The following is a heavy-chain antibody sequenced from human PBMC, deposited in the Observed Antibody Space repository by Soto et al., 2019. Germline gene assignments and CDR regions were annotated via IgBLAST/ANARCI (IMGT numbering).Heavy chain of an antibody. CDR3: ARDPVHADGGY. J-gene: IGHJ4*02. D-gene: IGHD1-1*01. CDR1: GYTLTRYY. CDR2: INPSGGST. Sequence: CKASGYTLTRYYMHWVRQAPGQGLEWMGIINPSGGSTSYSQKFQGRVTMTSDTSTSTVYMELSSLRSEDTAVYYCARDPVHADGGYWGQGTLVTVSS. V-gene: IGHV1-46*01.